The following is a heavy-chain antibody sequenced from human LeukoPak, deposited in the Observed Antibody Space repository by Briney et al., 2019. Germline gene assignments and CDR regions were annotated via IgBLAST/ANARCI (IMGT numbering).Heavy chain of an antibody. V-gene: IGHV4-38-2*02. CDR3: ARDSRNYYDSSGRYYFDY. J-gene: IGHJ4*02. CDR2: IFRSGTT. Sequence: SETLPLTCTVSGYSISSGYYWGWIRQPPGKGLEWIGSIFRSGTTYYNPSLRSRVTISVDTSKNQFSLKLSSVTAADTAVYYCARDSRNYYDSSGRYYFDYWGQGTLVTVSS. D-gene: IGHD3-22*01. CDR1: GYSISSGYY.